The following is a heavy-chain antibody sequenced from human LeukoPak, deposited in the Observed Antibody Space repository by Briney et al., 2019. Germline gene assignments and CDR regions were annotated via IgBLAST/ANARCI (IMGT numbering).Heavy chain of an antibody. J-gene: IGHJ5*02. D-gene: IGHD3-9*01. CDR3: AKGAYYDILNWFDP. V-gene: IGHV3-9*01. Sequence: GRSLRLSCAASGFTFDDYAMHWVRQAPGKGLEWVSGISWNSGSIGYADSVKGRFTISRDNAKNSLYLQMNSLRAEDTALYYCAKGAYYDILNWFDPWGQGTLVTVSS. CDR1: GFTFDDYA. CDR2: ISWNSGSI.